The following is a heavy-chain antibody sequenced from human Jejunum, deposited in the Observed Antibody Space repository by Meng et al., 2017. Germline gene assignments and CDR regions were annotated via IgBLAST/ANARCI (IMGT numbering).Heavy chain of an antibody. D-gene: IGHD3-3*01. J-gene: IGHJ4*02. CDR1: GYTFIDAY. CDR3: ARDGGYYDLDY. V-gene: IGHV1-2*06. Sequence: QVHLVQSWAEGKKPGASVKVSCKASGYTFIDAYVHWVRQAPGQGLEWMGRIIPSISDAGSAQKFQGRVTLTWDTSISTAYMELSSLRSDDTATYYCARDGGYYDLDYWGQGTLVTVSS. CDR2: IIPSISDA.